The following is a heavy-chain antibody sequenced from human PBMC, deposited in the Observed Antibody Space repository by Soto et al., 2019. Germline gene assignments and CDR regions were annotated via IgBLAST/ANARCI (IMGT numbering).Heavy chain of an antibody. D-gene: IGHD2-21*02. CDR3: ARVVTAHASLFDY. Sequence: QVQLVESGGGVVHPGGSLRLSCAASGFIFNSYAMPWVRQAPGKGLEWVALIWYDGSNKYYADSVKGRFTISRDNSKNTLFLQVNNLRAEDTAVYYCARVVTAHASLFDYWGQGTLVTVSS. CDR1: GFIFNSYA. CDR2: IWYDGSNK. V-gene: IGHV3-33*01. J-gene: IGHJ4*02.